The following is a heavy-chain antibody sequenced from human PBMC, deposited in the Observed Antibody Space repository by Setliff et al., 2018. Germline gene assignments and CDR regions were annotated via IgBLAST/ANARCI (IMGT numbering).Heavy chain of an antibody. Sequence: SETLSLTCDVSGYSISSGYCWGWIRQPPGKGLEWIGSICHSGSTDYNPSLKSRVTISEDTSKNQFSLELSSVTAADTAVYFCARGFSYGVTTYGLDIWGRGTMVTVSS. CDR2: ICHSGST. CDR1: GYSISSGYC. V-gene: IGHV4-38-2*01. J-gene: IGHJ3*02. D-gene: IGHD3-10*01. CDR3: ARGFSYGVTTYGLDI.